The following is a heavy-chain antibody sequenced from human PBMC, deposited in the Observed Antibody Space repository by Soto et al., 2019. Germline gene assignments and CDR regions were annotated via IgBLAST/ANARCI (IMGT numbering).Heavy chain of an antibody. CDR3: AREGSSSVFARCAY. J-gene: IGHJ4*02. CDR1: GFTFSSYA. CDR2: ISYDGSNK. V-gene: IGHV3-30-3*01. Sequence: QVQLVESGGGVVHPGRSLRLSCAASGFTFSSYAMHWVRQAPGKGLEWVAVISYDGSNKYYADSVKGRFTISRDNSKNTLYRQRDSLRAEDTAVYYCAREGSSSVFARCAYWGQGTLVSVSS. D-gene: IGHD6-13*01.